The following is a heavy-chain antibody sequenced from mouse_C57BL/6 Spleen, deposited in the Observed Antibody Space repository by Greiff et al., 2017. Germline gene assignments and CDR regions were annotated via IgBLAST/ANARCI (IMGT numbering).Heavy chain of an antibody. CDR2: ISSGSSTI. CDR3: ARGSGDYDVGFAY. Sequence: EVKLVESGGGLVKPGGSLKLSCAASGFTFSDYGLHWVRPAPETGLEWVAYISSGSSTIYYADTVKGRFTISRDNAKNTLFLQMTSLRSEDTARYYCARGSGDYDVGFAYWGQVTLVTVSA. V-gene: IGHV5-17*01. D-gene: IGHD2-4*01. CDR1: GFTFSDYG. J-gene: IGHJ3*01.